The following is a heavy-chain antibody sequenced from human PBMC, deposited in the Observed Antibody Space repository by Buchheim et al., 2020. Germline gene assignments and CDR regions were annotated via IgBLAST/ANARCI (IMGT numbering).Heavy chain of an antibody. CDR2: INPSGGST. Sequence: QVQLVQSGAEVKKPGASVKVSCKSSGYTSTKYYMHWVRQAPGQGLEWMGIINPSGGSTSYAQNSQGRVTMTRDTPTSTVFMELSSLRSEDTTVYFCAGNLLPIGYCSGGPCGWFDPWGQGTL. CDR1: GYTSTKYY. V-gene: IGHV1-46*01. J-gene: IGHJ5*02. D-gene: IGHD2-15*01. CDR3: AGNLLPIGYCSGGPCGWFDP.